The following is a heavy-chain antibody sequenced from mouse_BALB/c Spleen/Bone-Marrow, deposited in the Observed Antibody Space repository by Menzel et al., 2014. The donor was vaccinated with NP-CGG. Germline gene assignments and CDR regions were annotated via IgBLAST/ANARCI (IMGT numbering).Heavy chain of an antibody. Sequence: DVKLVESGGGLVKPGGSLKLSCAASGFTFXSYAMSWVRQTPEKRLEWVATISSGGSYTYYPDSVKGRFTISRDNAKNTLYLQTSSLRSEDTAMYYCARHGITRLLDYWGQGTTLTVSS. V-gene: IGHV5-9-3*01. CDR2: ISSGGSYT. CDR3: ARHGITRLLDY. D-gene: IGHD2-4*01. CDR1: GFTFXSYA. J-gene: IGHJ2*01.